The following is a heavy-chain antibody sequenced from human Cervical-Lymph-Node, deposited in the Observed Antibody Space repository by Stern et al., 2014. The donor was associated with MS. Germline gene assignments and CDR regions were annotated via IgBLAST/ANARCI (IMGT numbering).Heavy chain of an antibody. CDR2: IDPSSGDT. Sequence: VHLVESGAEVKRPGASMKVSCKASAYTFTDYYIHWVRQAPGQGLEWMGRIDPSSGDTNYARKFQGRVPMTRDMSISTAYMELSRLRSDDTAVYYCARDLPLITMIVVIEGLNYFDPWGQGTLVTVSS. J-gene: IGHJ5*02. V-gene: IGHV1-2*06. CDR1: AYTFTDYY. CDR3: ARDLPLITMIVVIEGLNYFDP. D-gene: IGHD3-22*01.